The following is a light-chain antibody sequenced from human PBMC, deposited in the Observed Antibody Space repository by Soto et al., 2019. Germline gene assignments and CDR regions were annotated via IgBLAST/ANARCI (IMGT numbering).Light chain of an antibody. CDR2: DAS. V-gene: IGKV1-5*01. J-gene: IGKJ2*01. CDR3: QQYDTYINS. Sequence: DIQMTQSPSTLSASVGDRATITCRASQSIRNWLAWYQQKPGKAPKLLIYDASSLESGVPSRFSGSGSGTDFTLTISSLQPDDFATYYCQQYDTYINSFGQGTNLEIK. CDR1: QSIRNW.